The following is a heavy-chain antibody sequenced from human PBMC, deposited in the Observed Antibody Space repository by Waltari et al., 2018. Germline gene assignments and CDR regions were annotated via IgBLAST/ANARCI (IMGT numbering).Heavy chain of an antibody. J-gene: IGHJ6*03. D-gene: IGHD3-22*01. Sequence: EVQLLESGGGLVQPGGSLSLSCAASGFTFSSYAMSWVRQAPGKGLEWVSVIYSGGSTYYADSVKGRFTISRDNSKNTLYLQMNSLRAEDTAVYYCAKHDSSGYYFYYYMDVWGKGTTVTVSS. CDR3: AKHDSSGYYFYYYMDV. V-gene: IGHV3-23*03. CDR1: GFTFSSYA. CDR2: IYSGGST.